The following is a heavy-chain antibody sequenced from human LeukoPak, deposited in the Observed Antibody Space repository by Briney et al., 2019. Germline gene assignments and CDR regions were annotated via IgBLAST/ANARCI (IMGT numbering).Heavy chain of an antibody. J-gene: IGHJ3*02. CDR1: GFTFSSYE. Sequence: GGSLRLSCAASGFTFSSYEMNWVRQAPGRGLEWVSYISSSGSTIYYADSVKGRFTISRVNAKNSLYLQMNSLRAEDTAVYYCARDSSGGSWIDAFDIWGQGTMVTVSS. CDR2: ISSSGSTI. D-gene: IGHD2-15*01. V-gene: IGHV3-48*03. CDR3: ARDSSGGSWIDAFDI.